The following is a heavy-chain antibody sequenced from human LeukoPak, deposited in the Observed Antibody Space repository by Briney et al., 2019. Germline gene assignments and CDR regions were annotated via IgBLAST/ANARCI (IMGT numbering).Heavy chain of an antibody. V-gene: IGHV3-13*01. J-gene: IGHJ4*02. Sequence: PGGSLRLSCAASGFTFSRYDMHWVRQVTGKGLEWVSGIGTAADTFYPDSVKGRFTISRDNAKNSFYLQMNSLRAGDTAVYYCARTRTTPGVRGLQMRYFDYWGQGILVTVSS. D-gene: IGHD3-10*01. CDR3: ARTRTTPGVRGLQMRYFDY. CDR1: GFTFSRYD. CDR2: IGTAADT.